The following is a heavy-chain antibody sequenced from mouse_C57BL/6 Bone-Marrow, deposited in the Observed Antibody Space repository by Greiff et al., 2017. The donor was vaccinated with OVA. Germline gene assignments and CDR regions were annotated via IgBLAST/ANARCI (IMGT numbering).Heavy chain of an antibody. V-gene: IGHV1-82*01. Sequence: QVQLQQSGPELVKPGASVKISCKASGYAFSSSWMNWVKQRPGKGLEWIGRIYPGDGDTNYNGKVKGKATLTADKSSSTAYMQLSSLTSEDSAVYFCARSGSNDFDYWGQGTTLTVSS. CDR1: GYAFSSSW. D-gene: IGHD2-5*01. J-gene: IGHJ2*01. CDR3: ARSGSNDFDY. CDR2: IYPGDGDT.